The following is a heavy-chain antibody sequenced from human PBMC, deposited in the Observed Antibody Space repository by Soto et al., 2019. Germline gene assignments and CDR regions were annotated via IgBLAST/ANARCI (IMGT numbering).Heavy chain of an antibody. V-gene: IGHV5-51*07. Sequence: GEALKISCKGSGYSFTIYCIGWVHQMPGKGLEWMGIIYPGDSDTRYSPSFQGQVTISADKSISTAYLQWSSLKASDTAMYYCARQGWGNYYYYYGMDVWGQGTTVTVSS. J-gene: IGHJ6*02. CDR1: GYSFTIYC. CDR3: ARQGWGNYYYYYGMDV. CDR2: IYPGDSDT. D-gene: IGHD2-8*02.